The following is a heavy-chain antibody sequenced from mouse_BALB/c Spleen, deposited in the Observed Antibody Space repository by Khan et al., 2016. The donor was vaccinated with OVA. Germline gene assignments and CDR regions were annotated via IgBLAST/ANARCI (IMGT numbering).Heavy chain of an antibody. Sequence: QVQLKQSGAELAKPGASVKMSCKASGYTFTDYWMHWLKQRPGQGLEWIGYINPTTGYTEYNQKFKDKATLTADKSSSTAYMQLSSLTSDDSTFYYCARNDGYYRGFAMDYWGQGTSVTVSS. CDR1: GYTFTDYW. CDR2: INPTTGYT. CDR3: ARNDGYYRGFAMDY. D-gene: IGHD2-3*01. V-gene: IGHV1-7*01. J-gene: IGHJ4*01.